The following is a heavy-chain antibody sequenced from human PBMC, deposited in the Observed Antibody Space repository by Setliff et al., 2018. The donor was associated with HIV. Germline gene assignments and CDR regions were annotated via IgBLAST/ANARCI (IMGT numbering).Heavy chain of an antibody. Sequence: PGGSLRLSCAASGFTLSNYWMTWVRQAPGKGLEWVGRTTNKADSYNTNYAASVKGRFTIARDDSKKSLYLQMNSLKIEDTAVYYCVRGLGSEFDYWGQGTLVTVSS. D-gene: IGHD2-15*01. CDR3: VRGLGSEFDY. CDR2: TTNKADSYNT. V-gene: IGHV3-72*01. J-gene: IGHJ4*02. CDR1: GFTLSNYW.